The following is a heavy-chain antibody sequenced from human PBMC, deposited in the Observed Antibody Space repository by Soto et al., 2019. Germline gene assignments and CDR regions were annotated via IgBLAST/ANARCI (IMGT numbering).Heavy chain of an antibody. CDR3: ARVGSVAAGRPFDY. J-gene: IGHJ4*02. CDR2: VIAYNYDT. V-gene: IGHV1-18*01. D-gene: IGHD2-15*01. CDR1: GYIFTSYG. Sequence: QVQLVQSGAEVTKPGASVKVSSKTSGYIFTSYGVAWVRQAPGQGLEWMGWVIAYNYDTNYAQNVQGRVTMTTDTSTSTAYMELTSLRSDDTAVYFCARVGSVAAGRPFDYLGQGPLVTVSS.